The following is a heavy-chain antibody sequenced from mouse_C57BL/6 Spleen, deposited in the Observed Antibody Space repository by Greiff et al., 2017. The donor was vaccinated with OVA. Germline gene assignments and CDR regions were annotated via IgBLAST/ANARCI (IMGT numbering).Heavy chain of an antibody. CDR3: ARWGTTVVARDYFDY. J-gene: IGHJ2*01. D-gene: IGHD1-1*01. CDR1: GYTFTSYW. V-gene: IGHV1-69*01. Sequence: QVQLQQPGAELVMPGASVKLSCKASGYTFTSYWMHWVKQRPGQGLEWIGELDPSDSYTNYNQKFKGKSTLTVDKSSSTAYMQLSSLTSEDSAVYYCARWGTTVVARDYFDYWGQGTTLTVSS. CDR2: LDPSDSYT.